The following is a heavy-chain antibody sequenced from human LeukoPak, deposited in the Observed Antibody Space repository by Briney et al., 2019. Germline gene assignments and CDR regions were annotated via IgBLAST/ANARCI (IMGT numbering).Heavy chain of an antibody. D-gene: IGHD3/OR15-3a*01. CDR1: GFTFSRYW. V-gene: IGHV3-74*01. J-gene: IGHJ4*02. CDR2: INPYGSDT. CDR3: AREDWYLAD. Sequence: GGSLRLSCVASGFTFSRYWMHWVRQVPGKGLVWVSRINPYGSDTGYADSVKGRFTISRDNAKNTLYLQMNSLRADDTAVYYCAREDWYLADWGQGTLVTVS.